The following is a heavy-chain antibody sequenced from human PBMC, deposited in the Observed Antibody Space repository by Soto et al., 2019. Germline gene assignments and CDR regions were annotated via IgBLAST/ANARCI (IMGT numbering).Heavy chain of an antibody. CDR3: ARYSGYPPWFDP. CDR2: IYYSGST. J-gene: IGHJ5*02. Sequence: QVQLQESGPGLVKPSQTLSLTCTVSGGSISSGDYYWSWIRQPPGKGLEWIGYIYYSGSTYYNPSLKSRXXIXVXXSKNQCSLKLSSVTAADTAVYYCARYSGYPPWFDPWGQGTLVTVSS. CDR1: GGSISSGDYY. D-gene: IGHD5-12*01. V-gene: IGHV4-30-4*01.